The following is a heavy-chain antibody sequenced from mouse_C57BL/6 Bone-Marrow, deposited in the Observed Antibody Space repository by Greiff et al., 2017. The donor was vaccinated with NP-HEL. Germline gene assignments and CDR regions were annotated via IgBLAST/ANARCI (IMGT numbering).Heavy chain of an antibody. J-gene: IGHJ1*03. Sequence: VQLQQSGPELVKPGASVKISCKASGYAFSSSGMNWVKQRPGKGLEWIGRIYPGGGDTNYNGKFKGKATLTADKSSSTAYMQLSSLTSEDSAVYVCARDYGSRGWYFGGWGTGTTVTVAA. CDR2: IYPGGGDT. CDR3: ARDYGSRGWYFGG. D-gene: IGHD1-1*01. V-gene: IGHV1-82*01. CDR1: GYAFSSSG.